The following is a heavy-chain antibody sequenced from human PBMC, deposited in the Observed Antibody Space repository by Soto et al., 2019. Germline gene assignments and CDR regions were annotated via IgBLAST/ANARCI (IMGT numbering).Heavy chain of an antibody. V-gene: IGHV3-11*01. CDR2: ISSSGSTI. Sequence: GGSLRLSCAASGFTFGAYYMSWIRQAPGKGLEWVSYISSSGSTIYYAASVKGRFTISRDNAKNSLYLQMNSLRAEDTAVYYFATLRDDSGGYCHNGAFENWVQGTMVNVSS. CDR1: GFTFGAYY. J-gene: IGHJ3*02. D-gene: IGHD3-22*01. CDR3: ATLRDDSGGYCHNGAFEN.